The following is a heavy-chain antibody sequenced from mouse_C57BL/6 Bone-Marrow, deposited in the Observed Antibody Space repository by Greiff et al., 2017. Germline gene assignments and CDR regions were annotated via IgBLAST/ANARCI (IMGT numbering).Heavy chain of an antibody. V-gene: IGHV1-76*01. CDR1: GYTFTDYY. CDR2: IYPGSGNT. Sequence: QVQLQQSGAELVRPGASVKLSCKASGYTFTDYYINWVKQRPGQGLEWIARIYPGSGNTYYNEKFKGKATLTAEKSSSTAYLQLSSLTSECSAVYYCASIGYGGPFAYWGQGTRVTVSA. CDR3: ASIGYGGPFAY. D-gene: IGHD1-1*02. J-gene: IGHJ3*01.